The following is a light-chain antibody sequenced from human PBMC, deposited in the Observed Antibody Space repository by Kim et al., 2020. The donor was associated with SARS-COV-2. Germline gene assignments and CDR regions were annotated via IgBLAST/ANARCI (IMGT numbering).Light chain of an antibody. CDR2: DAS. V-gene: IGKV1-17*03. J-gene: IGKJ2*01. CDR3: LQHKTFPYT. Sequence: SVCLGDRDTITCRASQGISSFLAWFQQKPGKVPKRLIYDASTVQSGVPSRCSGSGSGREFTLTITSLQPEDFETYFCLQHKTFPYTFGQGTNREI. CDR1: QGISSF.